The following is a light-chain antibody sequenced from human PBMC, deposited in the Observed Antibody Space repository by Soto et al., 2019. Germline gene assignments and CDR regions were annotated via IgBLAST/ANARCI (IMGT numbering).Light chain of an antibody. V-gene: IGLV1-51*02. CDR3: VSLDGNLSAGV. J-gene: IGLJ2*01. CDR2: EDN. CDR1: SSNIENTY. Sequence: QSVLTQPPSVSAAPGQRVTISCSGGSSNIENTYVSWYQHFQGTAPQLLIYEDNNRPSGIDDRCSGSKSGTSATLGITGLRTGAEADYYCVSLDGNLSAGVFGGGTKLTVL.